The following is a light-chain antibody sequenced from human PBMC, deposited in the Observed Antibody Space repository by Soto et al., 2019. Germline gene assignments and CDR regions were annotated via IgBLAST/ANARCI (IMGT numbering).Light chain of an antibody. Sequence: QSALTQPASVSGSPGQSSTISCTGTSIDVGGYNYVSWYQQHPGKAPKLIIYEVINRPSGVSNRFSGSKYGNTASLTISGLQAEDEADYYCSSYTSSSSWVFGGGTKLTVL. V-gene: IGLV2-14*01. CDR2: EVI. CDR3: SSYTSSSSWV. CDR1: SIDVGGYNY. J-gene: IGLJ3*02.